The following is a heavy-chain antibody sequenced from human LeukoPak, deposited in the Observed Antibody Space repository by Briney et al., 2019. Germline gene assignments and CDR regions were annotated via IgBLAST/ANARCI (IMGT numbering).Heavy chain of an antibody. CDR3: AKRPTGEAKNWFDP. D-gene: IGHD7-27*01. J-gene: IGHJ5*02. Sequence: GGSLRLSCVASGFTFYSYGTSWVRQAPGKGLEWVLGISGSGGNTNYADSVKGRFTISRDNSKNTLYLQMNSLRAEDTAVYYCAKRPTGEAKNWFDPWGQGTLVTVSS. CDR2: ISGSGGNT. V-gene: IGHV3-23*01. CDR1: GFTFYSYG.